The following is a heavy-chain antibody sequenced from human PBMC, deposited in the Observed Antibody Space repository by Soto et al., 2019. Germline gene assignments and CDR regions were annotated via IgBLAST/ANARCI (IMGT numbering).Heavy chain of an antibody. CDR2: ISYDGSNQ. CDR1: GFTFSTYA. D-gene: IGHD6-19*01. J-gene: IGHJ6*02. Sequence: QPGGSLRLSCAASGFTFSTYALHWVRQAPGKGLEWVAVISYDGSNQYYADSVRGRFTISRDKSKNTLYLQLSSLRTEDTAVYYCARDHRAGRFYYYYGMDVWGQGTTVTVSS. V-gene: IGHV3-30*04. CDR3: ARDHRAGRFYYYYGMDV.